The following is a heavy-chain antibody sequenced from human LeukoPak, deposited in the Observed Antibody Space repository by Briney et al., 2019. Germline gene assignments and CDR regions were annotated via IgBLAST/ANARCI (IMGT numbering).Heavy chain of an antibody. Sequence: ASVKVSCKASGYTFTTYGISWVRQAPGQGLEWMGWISAYNGNTNYAQKLQGRVAMTADTSTSTAYMELRSLRSDDTAVYYCAREGDYDSRGSKVDYSGQGTLVTVSS. CDR3: AREGDYDSRGSKVDY. J-gene: IGHJ4*02. CDR2: ISAYNGNT. D-gene: IGHD3-22*01. CDR1: GYTFTTYG. V-gene: IGHV1-18*01.